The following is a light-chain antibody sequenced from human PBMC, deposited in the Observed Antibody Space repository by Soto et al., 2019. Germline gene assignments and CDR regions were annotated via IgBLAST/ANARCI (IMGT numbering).Light chain of an antibody. CDR3: CSYAGSITYV. J-gene: IGLJ1*01. Sequence: QSVLTQPASVSGSPGQSITISCTGTSSDVGSDNLVSRYQQHPGKAPKFIIYEVSQRPAGVSYRFSGSKSGNTAYLTISGLQAEDEADYYCCSYAGSITYVFGTGTKLTVL. CDR1: SSDVGSDNL. CDR2: EVS. V-gene: IGLV2-23*02.